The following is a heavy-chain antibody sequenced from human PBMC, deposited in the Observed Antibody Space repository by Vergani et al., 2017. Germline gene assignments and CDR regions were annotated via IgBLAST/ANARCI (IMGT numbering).Heavy chain of an antibody. J-gene: IGHJ5*02. CDR3: AKGGREQQLVGNWFDP. CDR2: ISWNRGSI. V-gene: IGHV3-9*03. Sequence: EVQLVESGGGLVQPGRSLRLSCAASGFTFDDYAMHWVRQAPGKGLEWVSGISWNRGSIGYADSVKGRFTISRDNAKNSLYLQMNSLRAEDMALYYCAKGGREQQLVGNWFDPWGQGTLVTVSS. CDR1: GFTFDDYA. D-gene: IGHD6-13*01.